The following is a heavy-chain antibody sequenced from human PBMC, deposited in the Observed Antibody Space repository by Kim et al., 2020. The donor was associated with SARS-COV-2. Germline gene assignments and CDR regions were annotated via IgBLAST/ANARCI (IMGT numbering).Heavy chain of an antibody. D-gene: IGHD3-3*01. J-gene: IGHJ4*02. CDR3: GRGRITIFGVVTEFDY. V-gene: IGHV4-31*02. Sequence: LKGRVTISVDTSKNQFSLKLSSVTAADTAVYYCGRGRITIFGVVTEFDYWGQGTLVTVSS.